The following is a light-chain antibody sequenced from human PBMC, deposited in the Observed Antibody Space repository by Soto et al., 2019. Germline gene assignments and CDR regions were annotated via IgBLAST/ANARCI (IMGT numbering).Light chain of an antibody. Sequence: VFTQSPCTLSLSPGARATLSCRASQSVSSSYLAWYQQKPGQAPRLVIYGASSRATGIPDRFSGSGSGTDLTITISRLEPEDFEVDDGQQYGSSPITFGQGTRLEIK. CDR1: QSVSSSY. CDR3: QQYGSSPIT. J-gene: IGKJ5*01. V-gene: IGKV3-20*01. CDR2: GAS.